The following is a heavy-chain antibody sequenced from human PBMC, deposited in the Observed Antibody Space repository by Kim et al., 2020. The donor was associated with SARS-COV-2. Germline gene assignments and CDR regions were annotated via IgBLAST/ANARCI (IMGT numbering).Heavy chain of an antibody. J-gene: IGHJ4*02. Sequence: IDYADSVKGRFTISRDNAKNSLSLHMNSLRAEDTAVYYCATTDYDDYGDLDFWGQGTLVTVSS. CDR3: ATTDYDDYGDLDF. CDR2: I. V-gene: IGHV3-21*01. D-gene: IGHD4-17*01.